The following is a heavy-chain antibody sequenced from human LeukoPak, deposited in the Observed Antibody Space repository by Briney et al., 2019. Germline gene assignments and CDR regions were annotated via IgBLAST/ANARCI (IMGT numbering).Heavy chain of an antibody. Sequence: GGSLRLSCAASGFTFSTYSMNWVRQAPGKGLEWVSAISGSGGSTYYADSVKGRFTISRDNSKNTLYLQMNSLRAEDTAVYYCAKTRYYDSSGYYDYFDYWGQGTLVTVSS. D-gene: IGHD3-22*01. CDR3: AKTRYYDSSGYYDYFDY. J-gene: IGHJ4*02. V-gene: IGHV3-23*01. CDR1: GFTFSTYS. CDR2: ISGSGGST.